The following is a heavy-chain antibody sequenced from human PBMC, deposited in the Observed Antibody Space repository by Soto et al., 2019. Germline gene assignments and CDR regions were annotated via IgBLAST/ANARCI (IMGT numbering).Heavy chain of an antibody. CDR2: IYYSGST. V-gene: IGHV4-59*01. D-gene: IGHD3-3*01. Sequence: QVQLQESGPGLVKPSETLSLTCTVSGGSISSYYWSWIRQPPGKGLEWIGYIYYSGSTNYNPSLKSRVTISVDTSKNQFSLKLSSVPAADTAVYYCARDTPYYATLTYYGMDVWGQGTTVTVSS. CDR1: GGSISSYY. J-gene: IGHJ6*02. CDR3: ARDTPYYATLTYYGMDV.